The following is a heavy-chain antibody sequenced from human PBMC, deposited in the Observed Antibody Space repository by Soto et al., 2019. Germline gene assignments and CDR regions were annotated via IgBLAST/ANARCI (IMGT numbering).Heavy chain of an antibody. CDR2: IYHSGSI. J-gene: IGHJ4*02. CDR3: PRVPDY. Sequence: QLQLQESGSGLVKPSQTLSLTCAVSGGSLSSGAYSWSWIRQPPGKGLEWIGYIYHSGSIYYNPSLKIRVTMSVDRSKYQFSLKLSYVTAADTALYYCPRVPDYWCQGTLVTVSS. CDR1: GGSLSSGAYS. V-gene: IGHV4-30-2*01.